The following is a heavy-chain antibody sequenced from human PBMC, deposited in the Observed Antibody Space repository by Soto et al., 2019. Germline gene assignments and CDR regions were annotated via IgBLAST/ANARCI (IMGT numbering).Heavy chain of an antibody. CDR2: ISAYNGNT. J-gene: IGHJ4*02. CDR1: GYTFTDYT. CDR3: ALLSYCTTVTCFYLDY. V-gene: IGHV1-18*01. Sequence: ASVKVSCKASGYTFTDYTIHWVRQAPGQRLEWMGWISAYNGNTNYAQKLQGRVTMTTDTSTSTAYMELRSLRSDDTAVYYCALLSYCTTVTCFYLDYWGQGTLVTVSS. D-gene: IGHD2-8*01.